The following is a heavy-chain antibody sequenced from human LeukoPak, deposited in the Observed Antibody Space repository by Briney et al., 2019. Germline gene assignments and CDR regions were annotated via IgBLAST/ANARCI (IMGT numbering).Heavy chain of an antibody. V-gene: IGHV4-30-4*01. CDR2: IYYSGST. J-gene: IGHJ4*02. Sequence: SETLSLTCAVYGGSFSGYYWSWIRQPPGKGLEWIGYIYYSGSTYYNPSLKSRVTISVDTSKNQFSLKLSSVTAADTAVYYCARDRGFLEWLYLDYWGQGTLVTVSS. CDR3: ARDRGFLEWLYLDY. CDR1: GGSFSGYY. D-gene: IGHD3-3*01.